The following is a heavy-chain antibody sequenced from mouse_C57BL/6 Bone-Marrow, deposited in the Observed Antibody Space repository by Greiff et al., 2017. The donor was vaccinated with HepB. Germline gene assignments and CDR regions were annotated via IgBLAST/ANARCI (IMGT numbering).Heavy chain of an antibody. CDR3: ARDRDYPIAY. CDR1: GYSITSGYY. D-gene: IGHD5-5*01. V-gene: IGHV3-6*01. J-gene: IGHJ3*01. Sequence: EVQLVESGPGLVKPSQSLSLTCSVTGYSITSGYYWNWIRQFPGNKLEWMGYISYDGSNNYNPSLKNRISITRDTSKNQFFLKLNSVTTEDTATYYCARDRDYPIAYWGQGTLVTVSA. CDR2: ISYDGSN.